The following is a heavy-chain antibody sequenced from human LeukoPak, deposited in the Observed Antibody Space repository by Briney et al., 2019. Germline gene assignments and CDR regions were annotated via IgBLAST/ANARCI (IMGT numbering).Heavy chain of an antibody. V-gene: IGHV4-31*03. CDR2: IYYSGST. Sequence: SETLSLTCTVSGGSISSGGYYWSWIRQHPGKGLEWIGYIYYSGSTYYNPSLKSRVTISVDTSKNQFSLKLSSVTAADTAVYYWARDSTEDYFDYWGQGTLVTVSS. CDR3: ARDSTEDYFDY. J-gene: IGHJ4*02. CDR1: GGSISSGGYY. D-gene: IGHD1-1*01.